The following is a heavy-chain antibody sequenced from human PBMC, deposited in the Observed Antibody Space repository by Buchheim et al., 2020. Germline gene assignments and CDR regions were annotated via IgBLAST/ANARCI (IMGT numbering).Heavy chain of an antibody. J-gene: IGHJ4*02. CDR3: TKNHYDYDSNGYSPLDY. Sequence: EVQLLDSGGGLVQPGGSLRLSCAASGFTFSSYAMSWVRQAPGKGLQWVSGISASGRTTYHADSVKGRFTISRDNSNNTLSLQMNSLRAEDTALYFCTKNHYDYDSNGYSPLDYWGQGTL. V-gene: IGHV3-23*01. CDR2: ISASGRTT. CDR1: GFTFSSYA. D-gene: IGHD3-22*01.